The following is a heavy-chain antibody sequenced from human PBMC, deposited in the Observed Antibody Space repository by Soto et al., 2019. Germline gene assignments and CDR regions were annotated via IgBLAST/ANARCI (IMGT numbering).Heavy chain of an antibody. CDR2: ISSSSSTI. CDR1: GFTFSSYS. Sequence: PGGSLRLSCAASGFTFSSYSMNWVRQAPGKGLEWVSYISSSSSTIYYADSVKGRFTISRDNAKNSLYLQMNSLRDEDTAVYYCARDPIQLWSRRQHYYFDYWGQGTLVTVSS. D-gene: IGHD5-18*01. CDR3: ARDPIQLWSRRQHYYFDY. J-gene: IGHJ4*02. V-gene: IGHV3-48*02.